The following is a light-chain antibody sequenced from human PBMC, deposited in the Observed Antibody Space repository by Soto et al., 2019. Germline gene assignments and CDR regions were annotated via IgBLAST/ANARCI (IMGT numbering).Light chain of an antibody. CDR1: QSVNLN. Sequence: EIMMTQSPGTLSVSPGEGATLSCTASQSVNLNLAWYQQKPGQPPSLLLDGAYTRDSGIPIRFRGSGPRTDFTLNLSTMQSQDSAVYYCYQYNSWSRGTFGHGTKVEIK. J-gene: IGKJ3*01. V-gene: IGKV3-15*01. CDR2: GAY. CDR3: YQYNSWSRGT.